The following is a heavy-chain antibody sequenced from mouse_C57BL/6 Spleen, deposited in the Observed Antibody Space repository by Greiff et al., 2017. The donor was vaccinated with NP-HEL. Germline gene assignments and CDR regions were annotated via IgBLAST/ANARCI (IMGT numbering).Heavy chain of an antibody. J-gene: IGHJ4*01. Sequence: VQLQQSGAELARPGASVKLSCKASGYTFTSYGISWVKQRTGQGLEWIGEIYPRSGNTYYNEKFKGKATLTADKSSSTAYMEPRSLTSEDSAVYFCARWDGNYPYYAMDYWGQGTSVTVSS. CDR1: GYTFTSYG. CDR2: IYPRSGNT. CDR3: ARWDGNYPYYAMDY. V-gene: IGHV1-81*01. D-gene: IGHD2-1*01.